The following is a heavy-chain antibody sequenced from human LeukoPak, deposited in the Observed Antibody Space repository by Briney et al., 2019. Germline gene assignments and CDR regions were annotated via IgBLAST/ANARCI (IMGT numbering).Heavy chain of an antibody. CDR3: ARDTPVYDSSGYYFLGGATNFDY. Sequence: ASVKVSCKASGYTFTGYYMHWVRQAPGQGLEWMGWINPNSGATNYAQKFQGRVTMTRDTSISTAYMELSRLRSDDTAVYYCARDTPVYDSSGYYFLGGATNFDYWGQGTPVTVSS. J-gene: IGHJ4*02. D-gene: IGHD3-22*01. CDR2: INPNSGAT. CDR1: GYTFTGYY. V-gene: IGHV1-2*02.